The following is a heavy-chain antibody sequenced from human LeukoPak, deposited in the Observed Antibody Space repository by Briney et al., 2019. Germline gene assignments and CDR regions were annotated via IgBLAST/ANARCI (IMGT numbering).Heavy chain of an antibody. Sequence: SETLSLTCTVSGGSISSYYWSWIRQPPGKGLEWIGYIYYSGSTNYNPSLKSRVTISVDTSKNQFSLKLSSVTAAGTAVYYCARDGRIVGATFDYWGQGTLVTVSS. CDR2: IYYSGST. CDR1: GGSISSYY. J-gene: IGHJ4*02. D-gene: IGHD1-26*01. V-gene: IGHV4-59*12. CDR3: ARDGRIVGATFDY.